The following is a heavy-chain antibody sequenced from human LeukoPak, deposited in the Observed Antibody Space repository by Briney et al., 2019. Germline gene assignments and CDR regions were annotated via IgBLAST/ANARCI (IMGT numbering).Heavy chain of an antibody. CDR3: AKDFGGSGFDY. D-gene: IGHD3-3*01. J-gene: IGHJ4*02. V-gene: IGHV3-23*01. CDR1: GFTFTNYA. CDR2: ISGSGGST. Sequence: PGGSLRLSCAASGFTFTNYAMSWVRQAPGKGLEWVSGISGSGGSTYYADSVKGRFTISRDNSKNTLYLQMNSLRAEDTAVYYCAKDFGGSGFDYWGQGTLVTVSS.